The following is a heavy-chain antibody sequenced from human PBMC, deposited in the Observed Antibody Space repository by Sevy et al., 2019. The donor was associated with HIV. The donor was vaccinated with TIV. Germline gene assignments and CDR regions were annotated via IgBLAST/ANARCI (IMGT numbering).Heavy chain of an antibody. V-gene: IGHV3-72*01. CDR3: ATQAGIAAAGRVFDY. J-gene: IGHJ4*02. CDR1: GFTFSDHY. CDR2: IRNKADSYTT. Sequence: GGSLRLSCAASGFTFSDHYMEWVRQAPGKGLEWVGRIRNKADSYTTEYAASVKGRFTISRDDSKNSLHLLMNSLKTEDTAVYYCATQAGIAAAGRVFDYWGQGTLVTVSS. D-gene: IGHD6-13*01.